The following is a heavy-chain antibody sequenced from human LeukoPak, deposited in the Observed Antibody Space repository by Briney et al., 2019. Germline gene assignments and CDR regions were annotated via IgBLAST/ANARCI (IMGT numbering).Heavy chain of an antibody. CDR1: GGSFSGYY. D-gene: IGHD1-26*01. Sequence: SETLSLTCAVYGGSFSGYYWSWIRQPPGKGLEWIGEIYHSGSTNYNPSLKSRVTISVDKSKNQFSLKLSSVTAADTAVYYCAREGVVGATLAVDYWGQGTLVTVSS. CDR3: AREGVVGATLAVDY. J-gene: IGHJ4*02. CDR2: IYHSGST. V-gene: IGHV4-34*01.